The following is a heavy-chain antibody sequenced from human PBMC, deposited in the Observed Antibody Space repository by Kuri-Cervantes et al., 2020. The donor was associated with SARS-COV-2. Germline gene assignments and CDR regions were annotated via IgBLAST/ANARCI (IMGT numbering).Heavy chain of an antibody. Sequence: ASVKVSCKASGYTFTGYYMHWVRQAPGQGLEWMGWINPNSGGTNYAQKFQGWVTMTRDTSITTAYLQWSSLKASDTAIYYCASRGTTVPAGNYRGQGTLVTVSS. V-gene: IGHV1-2*04. J-gene: IGHJ4*02. CDR3: ASRGTTVPAGNY. CDR2: INPNSGGT. D-gene: IGHD4-17*01. CDR1: GYTFTGYY.